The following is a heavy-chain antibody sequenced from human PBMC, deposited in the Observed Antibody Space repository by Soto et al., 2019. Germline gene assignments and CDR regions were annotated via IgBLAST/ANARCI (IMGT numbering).Heavy chain of an antibody. CDR3: AGGIAAAGSDY. D-gene: IGHD6-13*01. CDR2: IIPILGIA. CDR1: GGTFSSYT. J-gene: IGHJ4*02. Sequence: QVQLVQSGAEVKKPGSSVKVSCKASGGTFSSYTISWVRQAPGQGLEWMGRIIPILGIANYAEKYQGRVTITADKPTSTAYMELSSLRSEDTAVYYCAGGIAAAGSDYWGQGTLVTVSS. V-gene: IGHV1-69*02.